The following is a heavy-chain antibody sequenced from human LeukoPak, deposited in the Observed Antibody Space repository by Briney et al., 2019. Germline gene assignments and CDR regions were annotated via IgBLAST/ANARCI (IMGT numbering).Heavy chain of an antibody. CDR1: GGSFSGYY. V-gene: IGHV4-34*01. J-gene: IGHJ4*02. Sequence: SETLSLTCAVYGGSFSGYYWSWIRQPPGKGLDWIGEINHSGSTNYNPSLKSRVTISVDKSKNQFSLKLSSVTAADTAVYYCARTVRNYYDSSGYVYWGQGTLVTVSS. D-gene: IGHD3-22*01. CDR3: ARTVRNYYDSSGYVY. CDR2: INHSGST.